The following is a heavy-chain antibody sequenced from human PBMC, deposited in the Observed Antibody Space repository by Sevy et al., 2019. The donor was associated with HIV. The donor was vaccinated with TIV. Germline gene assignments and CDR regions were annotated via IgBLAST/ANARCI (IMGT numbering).Heavy chain of an antibody. J-gene: IGHJ6*02. D-gene: IGHD5-12*01. CDR1: GDSVSSNSAA. CDR2: TYYRSKWYN. V-gene: IGHV6-1*01. Sequence: KQSQTLSLTCAISGDSVSSNSAAWNWIRQSPSRGLEWLGRTYYRSKWYNDYAVSVKSRITINPDTSKNQCSLQLNSVTPEDTAVYYCARENRYSGYDGNYYYYGMDVWGQGTTVTVSS. CDR3: ARENRYSGYDGNYYYYGMDV.